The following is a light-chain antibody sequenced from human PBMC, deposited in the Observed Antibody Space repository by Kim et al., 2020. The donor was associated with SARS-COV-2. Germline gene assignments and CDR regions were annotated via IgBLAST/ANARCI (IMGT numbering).Light chain of an antibody. V-gene: IGKV1-6*01. Sequence: SVGDRVTITCRASQDIRNDLGWYQQKPGKAPNLLIYAASNLQNGVPSRFSGSGSGTDFTLTISSLHPEDFATYYCLQDYTYPRTFGQGTKVDIK. J-gene: IGKJ1*01. CDR2: AAS. CDR3: LQDYTYPRT. CDR1: QDIRND.